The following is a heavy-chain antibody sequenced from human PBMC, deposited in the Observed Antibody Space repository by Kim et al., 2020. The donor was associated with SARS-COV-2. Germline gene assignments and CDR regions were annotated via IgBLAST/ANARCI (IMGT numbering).Heavy chain of an antibody. J-gene: IGHJ3*02. CDR3: AREDIAVAHDAFDI. Sequence: GGSLRLSCGASGFTFRTHGMHWVRQAQGKGLEWVAAIWNDGNNKHYADSVKGRFTISRDNPKNTLYLQMNSLRAEDTAVYYCAREDIAVAHDAFDIWGQGRKVSVSS. CDR1: GFTFRTHG. CDR2: IWNDGNNK. D-gene: IGHD6-19*01. V-gene: IGHV3-33*08.